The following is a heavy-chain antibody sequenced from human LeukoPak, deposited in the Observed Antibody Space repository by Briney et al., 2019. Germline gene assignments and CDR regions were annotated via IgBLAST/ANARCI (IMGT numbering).Heavy chain of an antibody. CDR2: IYYSGST. J-gene: IGHJ3*02. CDR3: ARERFSSAWKRAFDI. V-gene: IGHV4-59*01. Sequence: SETLSLTCTVSGGSISSYYWSWIRQPPGKGLEWIGYIYYSGSTNYNPSLKSRVTISVDTSKNQFSLKLSSVTAADTAVYYCARERFSSAWKRAFDIWGQGTMVTVSS. CDR1: GGSISSYY. D-gene: IGHD6-19*01.